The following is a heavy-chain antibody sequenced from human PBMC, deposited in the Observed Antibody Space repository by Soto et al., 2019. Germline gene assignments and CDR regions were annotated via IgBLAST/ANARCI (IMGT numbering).Heavy chain of an antibody. CDR3: ARRSSWGLTTFTFYYFDY. CDR1: GGSFSGYY. D-gene: IGHD7-27*01. Sequence: PSETLSLTCAVYGGSFSGYYWSWIRQPPGKGPEWIGEINHSGSTNYNPSLKSRVTISVDTSKDQFSLKLSSVTAADTAVYYCARRSSWGLTTFTFYYFDYWGQGTLVTVSS. J-gene: IGHJ4*02. CDR2: INHSGST. V-gene: IGHV4-34*01.